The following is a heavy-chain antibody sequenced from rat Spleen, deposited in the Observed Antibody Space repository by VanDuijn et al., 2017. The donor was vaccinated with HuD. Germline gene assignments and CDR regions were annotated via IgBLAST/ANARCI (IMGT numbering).Heavy chain of an antibody. Sequence: VQLQESGPGLVKPSQSRSLTCSVTGYSITSSYRWNWIRKFPGNKLEWMGVMWSDGDTSYNSALKSRLSISRDTTKSQVFLKMNSLQTEDTATYYCARDRTYYGYSPFAYWGQGTLVTVSS. D-gene: IGHD1-9*01. CDR1: GYSITSSY. J-gene: IGHJ3*01. CDR3: ARDRTYYGYSPFAY. CDR2: MWSDGDT. V-gene: IGHV2-32*01.